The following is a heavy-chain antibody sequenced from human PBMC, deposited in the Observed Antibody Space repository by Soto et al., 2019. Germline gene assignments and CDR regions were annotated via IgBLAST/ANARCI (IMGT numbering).Heavy chain of an antibody. D-gene: IGHD3-10*01. V-gene: IGHV4-59*01. CDR3: ARAVSSFGSNHFDS. CDR2: IYYTGTT. J-gene: IGHJ4*02. CDR1: GTSIRGYY. Sequence: QVQLQESGPGLIKPSETLSVTCSVAGTSIRGYYWTWIRQPPGKGLEWIGYIYYTGTTKYNPSLKSRVTISVDTSKNQFSLRLNSVTAADQAVYYCARAVSSFGSNHFDSWGQGALVPVSS.